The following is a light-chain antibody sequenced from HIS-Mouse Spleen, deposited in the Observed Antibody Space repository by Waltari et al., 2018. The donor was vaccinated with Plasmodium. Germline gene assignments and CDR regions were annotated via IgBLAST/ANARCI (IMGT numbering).Light chain of an antibody. J-gene: IGKJ1*01. CDR3: QQYNNWPAWT. Sequence: EIVMTPSPATLSVSPGERATLSCRASQSVSSNLAWYQQKPGQAPRLLIYGASTRATGSPARFSGSGSGTEFTLTISSLQSEDFAVYYCQQYNNWPAWTFGQGTKVEIK. CDR1: QSVSSN. CDR2: GAS. V-gene: IGKV3-15*01.